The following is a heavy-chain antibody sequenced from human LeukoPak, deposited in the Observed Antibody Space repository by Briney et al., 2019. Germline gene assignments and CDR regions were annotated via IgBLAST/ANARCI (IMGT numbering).Heavy chain of an antibody. CDR2: IIPILGIA. Sequence: SVKVSCKASGGTFSSYAISWVRQAPGQGLEWMGRIIPILGIANYAQKFQGRVTITADKSTGTAYMELSSLRSEDTAVYYCASWNGYSYGRLVDYWGQGTLVTVSS. CDR3: ASWNGYSYGRLVDY. CDR1: GGTFSSYA. J-gene: IGHJ4*02. V-gene: IGHV1-69*04. D-gene: IGHD5-18*01.